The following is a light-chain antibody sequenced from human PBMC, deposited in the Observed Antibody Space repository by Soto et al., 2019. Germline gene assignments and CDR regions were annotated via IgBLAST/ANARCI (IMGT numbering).Light chain of an antibody. CDR1: SSDMWGNNY. J-gene: IGLJ1*01. CDR2: DVS. CDR3: SAFTGTTYV. Sequence: QSVLTQPASVSGSPGQSITISCTGASSDMWGNNYVSWYQHYPGKAPKLMICDVSNRPSGVSDRFSGSKSGNTASLTISGLQAEDEADYYCSAFTGTTYVSGTGTKVTVL. V-gene: IGLV2-14*03.